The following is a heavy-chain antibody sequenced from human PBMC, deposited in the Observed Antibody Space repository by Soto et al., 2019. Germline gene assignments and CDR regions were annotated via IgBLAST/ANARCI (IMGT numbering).Heavy chain of an antibody. CDR2: IYYTGST. D-gene: IGHD2-15*01. Sequence: PSETLSQTCTVSGCSISSYYLTWIRQPPGKEPEWIAYIYYTGSTSYNPSLKSRVTISLDTSKNQFSLNLSSVTAADTAVYYCARHHRYCTGGSCYAIDSWGQGTLVTVSS. V-gene: IGHV4-59*08. J-gene: IGHJ4*02. CDR3: ARHHRYCTGGSCYAIDS. CDR1: GCSISSYY.